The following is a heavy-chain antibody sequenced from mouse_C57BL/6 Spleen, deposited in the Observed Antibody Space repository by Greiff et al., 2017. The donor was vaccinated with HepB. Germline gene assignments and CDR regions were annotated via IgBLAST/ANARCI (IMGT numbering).Heavy chain of an antibody. Sequence: QVQLKQPGAELVKPGASVKLSCKASGYTFTSYWMQWVKQRPGQGLEWIGEIDPSDSYTNYNQKFKGKATLTVDTSSSTAYMQLSSLTSEDSAVYYCARKGGGYYVRFAYWGQGTLVTVSA. CDR1: GYTFTSYW. CDR2: IDPSDSYT. V-gene: IGHV1-50*01. CDR3: ARKGGGYYVRFAY. J-gene: IGHJ3*01. D-gene: IGHD2-3*01.